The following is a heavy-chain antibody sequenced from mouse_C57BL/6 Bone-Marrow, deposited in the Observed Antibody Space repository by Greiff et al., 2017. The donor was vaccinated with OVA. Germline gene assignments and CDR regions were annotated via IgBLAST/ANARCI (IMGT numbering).Heavy chain of an antibody. CDR1: GYTFTSYW. CDR2: INPSNGGT. CDR3: ARSPYGGYYFDY. Sequence: VQLQQPGTELVKPGASVKLSCKASGYTFTSYWMHWVKQRPGQGLEWIGNINPSNGGTNYNEKFKSKATLTVDKSSSTADMQLSSLTSEDSAVYYCARSPYGGYYFDYWGQGTTLTVSS. V-gene: IGHV1-53*01. J-gene: IGHJ2*01. D-gene: IGHD1-1*02.